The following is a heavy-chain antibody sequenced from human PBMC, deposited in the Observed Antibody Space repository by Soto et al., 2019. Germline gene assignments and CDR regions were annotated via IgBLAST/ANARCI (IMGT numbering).Heavy chain of an antibody. D-gene: IGHD3-9*01. Sequence: QVQLVESGGGVVQPGRSLRLSCAASGFTFSSYGMHWVRQAPGKGLEWVAVISYDGSNKYYADSVKGRFTISRDNSKNTLYLQMNSLRAEDTAVYYCAKEKRGLVADNGFDPWGQGTLVTVSS. J-gene: IGHJ5*02. V-gene: IGHV3-30*18. CDR2: ISYDGSNK. CDR1: GFTFSSYG. CDR3: AKEKRGLVADNGFDP.